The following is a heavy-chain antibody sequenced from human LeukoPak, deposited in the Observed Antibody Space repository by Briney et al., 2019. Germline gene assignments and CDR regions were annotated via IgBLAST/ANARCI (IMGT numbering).Heavy chain of an antibody. D-gene: IGHD3-22*01. CDR1: GGTFSSFA. J-gene: IGHJ4*02. V-gene: IGHV1-18*01. CDR2: ISAYNGNT. CDR3: ARGSPPRRNYDSRGYYSYYFDY. Sequence: ASVKVSCKASGGTFSSFALGWVRQAPGQGLEWMGWISAYNGNTHYAQKLQGRVTMTTDTSTSTVYMELRSLRSDDTAVYYCARGSPPRRNYDSRGYYSYYFDYWGQGTLVTVSS.